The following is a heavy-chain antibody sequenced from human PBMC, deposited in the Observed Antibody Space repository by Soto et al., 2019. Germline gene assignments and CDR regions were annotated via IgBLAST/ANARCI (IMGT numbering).Heavy chain of an antibody. CDR2: IGESGTPT. J-gene: IGHJ6*02. CDR1: GFTFSSYA. D-gene: IGHD5-18*01. V-gene: IGHV3-23*01. CDR3: GRYIRGVRYYGMDV. Sequence: EVQLLESGGGLVQPGGSLRLSCAASGFTFSSYAMKWVRQAPGKGLEWVSLIGESGTPTYYAVSVKGRFTISRDNSGNTMFLEMYSLGAEDTAVYYCGRYIRGVRYYGMDVWGQGTTVTVSS.